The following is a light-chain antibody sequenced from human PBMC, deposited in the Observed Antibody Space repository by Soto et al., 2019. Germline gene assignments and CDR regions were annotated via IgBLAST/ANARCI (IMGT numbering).Light chain of an antibody. CDR1: SSDVGSYSL. J-gene: IGLJ1*01. CDR3: SSYTSSSTLRV. CDR2: QVS. Sequence: QSALTQPASVSGSPGQSITISCTGTSSDVGSYSLVSWYQQHPGKAPKLMIYQVSKRPSGVSNRFSGSKSGNTASLTISGLQAEDEADYYCSSYTSSSTLRVFGTGTKVTVL. V-gene: IGLV2-14*02.